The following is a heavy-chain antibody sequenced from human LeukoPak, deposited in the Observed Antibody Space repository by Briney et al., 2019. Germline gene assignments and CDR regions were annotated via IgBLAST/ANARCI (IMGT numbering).Heavy chain of an antibody. CDR2: IKQDGSEE. CDR3: AKDRGSGWYGDAFDI. CDR1: GFTFSSYW. J-gene: IGHJ3*02. Sequence: GGSLRLSCAASGFTFSSYWMSWVRQAPGKGLEWVANIKQDGSEEYYVDSVKGRFTISRDNAKNSLYLQMNSLRAEDTAVYYCAKDRGSGWYGDAFDIWGQGTMVTVSS. D-gene: IGHD6-19*01. V-gene: IGHV3-7*01.